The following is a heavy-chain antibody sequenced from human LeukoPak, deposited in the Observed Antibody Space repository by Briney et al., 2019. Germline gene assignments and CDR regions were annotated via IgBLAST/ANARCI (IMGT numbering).Heavy chain of an antibody. D-gene: IGHD6-13*01. CDR2: ISWNSGSM. V-gene: IGHV3-9*01. CDR3: AKARYSSSWYFDY. CDR1: GFTFDDYA. J-gene: IGHJ4*02. Sequence: PGGSLRLSCAASGFTFDDYAMHWVRQAPGKGLEWVSGISWNSGSMDYADSVKGRFTISRDNAKNSLYLQMNSLRAEDTAVYYCAKARYSSSWYFDYWGQGTLVTVSS.